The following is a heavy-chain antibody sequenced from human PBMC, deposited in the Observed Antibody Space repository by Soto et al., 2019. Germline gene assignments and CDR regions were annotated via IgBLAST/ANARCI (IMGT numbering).Heavy chain of an antibody. CDR1: GYSFSSSC. CDR3: ERHAGNSWKGDYFDY. V-gene: IGHV5-51*01. J-gene: IGHJ4*02. CDR2: IDPNDSQT. D-gene: IGHD6-13*01. Sequence: ESLKLYLQSCGYSFSSSCIGWVRQMPGKGLEWMGIIDPNDSQTIYSPSFQGQVTISADKSIDTAYLQWSSLKTSDTAMYYCERHAGNSWKGDYFDYWGQGALVTVSS.